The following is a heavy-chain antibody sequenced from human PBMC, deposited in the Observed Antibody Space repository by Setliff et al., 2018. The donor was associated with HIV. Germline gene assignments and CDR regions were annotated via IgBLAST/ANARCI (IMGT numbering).Heavy chain of an antibody. Sequence: SETLSLTCTVSGGSISSGSYYWSWIRQPAGKGLEWIGHIYTSGSPTYNPSLKSRVTRSVDTSKNQFSLELSAVTAADTAVYSCARASSRLNCSGGSCYSAPYAFDIWGQGTMVTVSS. J-gene: IGHJ3*02. CDR2: IYTSGSP. CDR1: GGSISSGSYY. D-gene: IGHD2-15*01. V-gene: IGHV4-61*09. CDR3: ARASSRLNCSGGSCYSAPYAFDI.